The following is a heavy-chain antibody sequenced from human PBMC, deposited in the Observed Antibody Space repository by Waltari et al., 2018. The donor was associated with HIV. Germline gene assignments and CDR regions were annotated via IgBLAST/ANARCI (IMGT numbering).Heavy chain of an antibody. CDR1: GFTFSSYW. CDR3: ARDPDYYYYGMDV. J-gene: IGHJ6*02. CDR2: INSDGSST. Sequence: EVQLVESGGGLVQPGGSLRLSCAASGFTFSSYWMHWVRQAPGKGLVWVSRINSDGSSTSYADSVKGRFTSSRDNAKNTLYLQMNSLRAEDTAVYYCARDPDYYYYGMDVWGQGTTVTVSS. V-gene: IGHV3-74*01.